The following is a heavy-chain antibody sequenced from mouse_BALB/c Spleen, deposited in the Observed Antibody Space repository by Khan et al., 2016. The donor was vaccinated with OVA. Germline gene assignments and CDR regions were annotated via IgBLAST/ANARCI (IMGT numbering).Heavy chain of an antibody. D-gene: IGHD2-13*01. Sequence: EVPLVESGGGLVQPKGSLKLSCAASGFTFNTYAMNWVRQAPGNGLEWVARIRSKSNNYATYYADSVKDRFTISRDDSQSMLYLQMNNLKTEDTAMYYSVRPYGDYGYYAMDYWGQGTSVTVSS. V-gene: IGHV10-1*02. CDR2: IRSKSNNYAT. CDR1: GFTFNTYA. CDR3: VRPYGDYGYYAMDY. J-gene: IGHJ4*01.